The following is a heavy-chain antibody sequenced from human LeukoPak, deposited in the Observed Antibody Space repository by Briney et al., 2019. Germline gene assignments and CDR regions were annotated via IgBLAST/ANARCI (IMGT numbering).Heavy chain of an antibody. J-gene: IGHJ3*02. CDR1: GDSISSYSFY. D-gene: IGHD3-22*01. V-gene: IGHV4-39*07. CDR3: ASPATYDSSGYYYTAFDI. Sequence: SETLSLTCNVSGDSISSYSFYWGWIRQPPGKGLEWIGEINHSGSTNYNPSLKSRVTISVDTSKNQFSLKLSSVTAADTAVYYCASPATYDSSGYYYTAFDIWGQGTMVTVSS. CDR2: INHSGST.